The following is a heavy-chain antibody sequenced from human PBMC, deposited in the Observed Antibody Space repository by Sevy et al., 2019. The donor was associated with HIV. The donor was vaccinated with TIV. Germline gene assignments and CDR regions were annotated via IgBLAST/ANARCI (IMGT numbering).Heavy chain of an antibody. V-gene: IGHV3-9*01. CDR2: ISWNSVNI. D-gene: IGHD3-10*01. CDR1: GFNFEDYA. CDR3: AKGPGGD. J-gene: IGHJ4*02. Sequence: GGSLRLSCAASGFNFEDYAMQWVRQAPGKGLEWVSGISWNSVNIGYAGSVKGRFTISRDNAKNSLYLQMNSLKTGDTALYYCAKGPGGDWGQGTLVTVSS.